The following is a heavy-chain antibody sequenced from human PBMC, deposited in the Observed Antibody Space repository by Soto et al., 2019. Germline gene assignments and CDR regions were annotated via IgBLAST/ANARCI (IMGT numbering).Heavy chain of an antibody. CDR2: IYWDDDK. V-gene: IGHV2-5*08. CDR3: ALEYCSSTSCPDNWFDP. Sequence: SWVRQPPGKALEWLALIYWDDDKRYSPSLKSRLTITKDTSKNQVVLTMTNMDPVDTATYYCALEYCSSTSCPDNWFDPWGQGTLVTVSS. D-gene: IGHD2-2*01. J-gene: IGHJ5*02.